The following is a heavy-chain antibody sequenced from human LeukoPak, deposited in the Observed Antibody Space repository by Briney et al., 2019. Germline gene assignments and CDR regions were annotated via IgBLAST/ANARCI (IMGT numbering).Heavy chain of an antibody. J-gene: IGHJ5*02. V-gene: IGHV4-59*01. CDR3: ARGTMMVGP. CDR1: GGSINNYY. Sequence: PSETLSLTCTVSGGSINNYYWSWIRQPPGKGLEWIGFIYYSGSAYYNPSLESRVTMSVDTSKNQFSLKLTSVTAADTAVYYCARGTMMVGPWGQGTLVTVSS. CDR2: IYYSGSA. D-gene: IGHD3-22*01.